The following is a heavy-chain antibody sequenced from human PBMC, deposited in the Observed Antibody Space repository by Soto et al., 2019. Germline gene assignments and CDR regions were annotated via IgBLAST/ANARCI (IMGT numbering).Heavy chain of an antibody. Sequence: EVQLLESGGGLVQPGGSLSLSCAASGFTFSSYAMSWVRQTPGKGLEWVAGISGSGGATYYADAVKGRLTISRDNSNNTLYLQMKSLEAETTALYYCAKDLGPPVRSHYPYWYFAVWGRGTLVTVSS. D-gene: IGHD3-10*01. V-gene: IGHV3-23*01. CDR1: GFTFSSYA. CDR2: ISGSGGAT. CDR3: AKDLGPPVRSHYPYWYFAV. J-gene: IGHJ2*01.